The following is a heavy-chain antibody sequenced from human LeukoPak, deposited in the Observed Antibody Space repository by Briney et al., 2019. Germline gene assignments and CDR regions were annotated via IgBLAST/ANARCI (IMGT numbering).Heavy chain of an antibody. D-gene: IGHD1-20*01. CDR3: ARDVTGTTALPPHMDV. CDR1: GFTFDNYG. J-gene: IGHJ6*03. V-gene: IGHV3-20*04. CDR2: INWNGGST. Sequence: GGSLRLSCAASGFTFDNYGMSWVRQAPGKGLEWVSGINWNGGSTGYADSVKGRFTISRDNAKNSLYLQMNSLRAEDTAVYYCARDVTGTTALPPHMDVWGKGTTVTVSS.